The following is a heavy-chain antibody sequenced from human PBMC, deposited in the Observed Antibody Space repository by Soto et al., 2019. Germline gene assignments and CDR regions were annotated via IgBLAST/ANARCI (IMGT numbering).Heavy chain of an antibody. Sequence: EVQLVESGGGLVQPGGSLRLSCAASGFTVGSNYMFWVRQAPGKGLEWVSTIYSGGGTYYADSVKVRFTISRDNPKNTLYLQMNSLRAEDTAVYYCAGGNSNGYFDYWGQGTLVTVSS. CDR1: GFTVGSNY. CDR2: IYSGGGT. CDR3: AGGNSNGYFDY. D-gene: IGHD5-18*01. J-gene: IGHJ4*02. V-gene: IGHV3-66*01.